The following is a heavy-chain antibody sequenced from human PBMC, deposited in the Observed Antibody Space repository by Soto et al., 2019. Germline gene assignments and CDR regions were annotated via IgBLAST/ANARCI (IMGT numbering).Heavy chain of an antibody. D-gene: IGHD2-15*01. CDR3: ARDRVVVAAVDAFDI. V-gene: IGHV3-33*01. CDR2: IWYDGSNK. CDR1: GFTFSSYG. J-gene: IGHJ3*02. Sequence: GGSLRLSCAASGFTFSSYGMHWVRQAPGKGLEWVAVIWYDGSNKYYADSVKGRFTISRDNSKNTLYLQMNSLRAEDTAVYYCARDRVVVAAVDAFDIWGQGTMVTVSS.